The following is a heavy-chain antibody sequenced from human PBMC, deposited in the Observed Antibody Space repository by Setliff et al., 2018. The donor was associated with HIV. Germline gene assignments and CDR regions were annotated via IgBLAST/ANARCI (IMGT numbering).Heavy chain of an antibody. CDR2: IFYTGST. D-gene: IGHD6-19*01. CDR1: GGSISSSTYY. J-gene: IGHJ4*02. CDR3: ARGPRVSAAVVETPSAY. Sequence: SETLSLTCSVSGGSISSSTYYWGWIRQPPGKGLEWIGDIFYTGSTYYNPSLKSRVAISIDTSENRFSLELSSVTAADTALYYCARGPRVSAAVVETPSAYWGQGTRVTVSS. V-gene: IGHV4-39*07.